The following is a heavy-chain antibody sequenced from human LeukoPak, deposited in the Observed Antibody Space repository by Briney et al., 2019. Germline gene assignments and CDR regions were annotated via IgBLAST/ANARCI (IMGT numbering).Heavy chain of an antibody. Sequence: GGSLRLSCVASGFTFSSYAMHWVRQAPGKGLEWVAVISYDGSNKYYADSVKGRFTISRDNSKNTLYLQMNSLRAEDTAVYYCARAIVAGTPNDYWGQGTLVTVSS. CDR2: ISYDGSNK. CDR1: GFTFSSYA. J-gene: IGHJ4*02. D-gene: IGHD6-19*01. V-gene: IGHV3-30-3*01. CDR3: ARAIVAGTPNDY.